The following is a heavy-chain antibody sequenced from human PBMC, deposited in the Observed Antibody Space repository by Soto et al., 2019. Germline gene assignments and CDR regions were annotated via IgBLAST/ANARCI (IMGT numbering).Heavy chain of an antibody. CDR1: GFTFDDYA. Sequence: EVQLVESGGGLVQPGRSLRLSCAASGFTFDDYAMHWVRQAPGKGLEWVSGISWNSGSIGYADSVKGRFTISRDNAKNYLYLQMNSLRAEDTALYYCATLPSTPVVAATNHFGWYYYYMDVWGKGTTVTVSS. CDR2: ISWNSGSI. D-gene: IGHD2-15*01. V-gene: IGHV3-9*01. J-gene: IGHJ6*03. CDR3: ATLPSTPVVAATNHFGWYYYYMDV.